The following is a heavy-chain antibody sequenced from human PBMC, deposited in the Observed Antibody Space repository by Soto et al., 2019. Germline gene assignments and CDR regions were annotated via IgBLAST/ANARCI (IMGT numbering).Heavy chain of an antibody. V-gene: IGHV3-74*01. D-gene: IGHD2-15*01. J-gene: IGHJ4*02. CDR3: VRTSLVVAAATREDY. CDR2: INSDGSST. CDR1: GFPFSSYW. Sequence: EVQLVESGGGLVQPGGSRSLSCAASGFPFSSYWMHWVRKAQGKGLVWVSRINSDGSSTSYADSVKGRFTISRDNAKNTLYLQMNSLRAEDTAVYYCVRTSLVVAAATREDYWGQGTLVTVSS.